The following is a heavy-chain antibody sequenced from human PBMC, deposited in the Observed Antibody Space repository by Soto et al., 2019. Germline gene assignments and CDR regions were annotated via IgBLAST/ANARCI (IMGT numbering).Heavy chain of an antibody. D-gene: IGHD1-26*01. CDR2: ISSSAGST. CDR3: AKYVSGSPYYYCGMDV. Sequence: EVQLLESGGGLVQPGGSLRLSCAASGFSFSKYAMSWIRQAPGKGLEGVSIISSSAGSTYNADSVKGRFTISRDNSKNTLYLQMSSLRAEDTAVYYCAKYVSGSPYYYCGMDVWGQGTTVTVSS. J-gene: IGHJ6*02. CDR1: GFSFSKYA. V-gene: IGHV3-23*01.